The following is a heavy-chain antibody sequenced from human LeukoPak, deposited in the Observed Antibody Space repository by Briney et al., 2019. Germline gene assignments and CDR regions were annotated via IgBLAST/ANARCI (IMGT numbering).Heavy chain of an antibody. CDR2: ISSSGSTI. V-gene: IGHV3-48*03. D-gene: IGHD3-10*01. J-gene: IGHJ4*02. CDR1: GFTFSSYE. CDR3: ATQHTLWSPLDC. Sequence: PGGSPRLSCAASGFTFSSYEMNWVRQAPGKGLEWVSYISSSGSTIYYADSVKGRFTISRDNAKNSLNLQMNSLRAEDTAVYYCATQHTLWSPLDCWGQGTLVTVSS.